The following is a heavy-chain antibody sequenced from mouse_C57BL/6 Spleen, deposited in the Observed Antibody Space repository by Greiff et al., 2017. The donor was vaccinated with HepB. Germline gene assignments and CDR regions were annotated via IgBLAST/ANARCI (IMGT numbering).Heavy chain of an antibody. CDR3: TDYYGSSPYYAMDY. CDR2: IDPETGGT. CDR1: GYTFTDYE. D-gene: IGHD1-1*01. Sequence: QVQLQQSGAELVRPGASVTLSCKASGYTFTDYEMHWVKQTPVHGLEWIGAIDPETGGTAYNQKFKGKAILTADKSSSTAYMELRSLTSEDSAVYYCTDYYGSSPYYAMDYWGQGTSVTVSS. V-gene: IGHV1-15*01. J-gene: IGHJ4*01.